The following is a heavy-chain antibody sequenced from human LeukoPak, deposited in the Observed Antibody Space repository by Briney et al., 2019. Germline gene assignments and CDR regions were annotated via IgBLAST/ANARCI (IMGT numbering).Heavy chain of an antibody. CDR3: ARPLVRYFDWSHFDY. V-gene: IGHV1-2*02. CDR2: INPNSGGT. J-gene: IGHJ4*02. D-gene: IGHD3-9*01. Sequence: ASVKVSCKASGYIFTGYYMHWVRQAPGQGLEWMGWINPNSGGTNSAQKFQGRVTMTRDTSISTAYMELSRLRSDDTAVYYCARPLVRYFDWSHFDYWGQGTLVTVSS. CDR1: GYIFTGYY.